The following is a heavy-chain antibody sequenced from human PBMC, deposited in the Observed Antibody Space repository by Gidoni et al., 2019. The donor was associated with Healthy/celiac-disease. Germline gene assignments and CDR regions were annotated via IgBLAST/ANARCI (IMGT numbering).Heavy chain of an antibody. J-gene: IGHJ4*02. CDR3: ARLGVTTVAPHYFDY. CDR1: GGSFSGYY. V-gene: IGHV4-34*01. CDR2: INHSGST. D-gene: IGHD4-17*01. Sequence: QVQLQQWGAGLLKPSETLSLTCAVYGGSFSGYYWSWIRQPPGKGLEWIGEINHSGSTNYNPSLKSRVTISVDTSKNQFSLKLSSVTAADTAVYYCARLGVTTVAPHYFDYWGQGTLVTVSS.